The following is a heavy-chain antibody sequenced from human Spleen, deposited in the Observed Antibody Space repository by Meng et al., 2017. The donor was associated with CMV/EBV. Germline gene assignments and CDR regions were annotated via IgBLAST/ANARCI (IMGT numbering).Heavy chain of an antibody. D-gene: IGHD6-13*01. CDR3: ARDFAPGTDGVWDY. V-gene: IGHV3-20*04. CDR1: GFTFDDYG. J-gene: IGHJ4*02. Sequence: GESLKISCAASGFTFDDYGMSWVRQAPGKGLEWVSGINWNGGSTGYADSVKGRFTISRDNAKNSLYLQMNSLRAEDTALYYCARDFAPGTDGVWDYWGQGTLVTVSS. CDR2: INWNGGST.